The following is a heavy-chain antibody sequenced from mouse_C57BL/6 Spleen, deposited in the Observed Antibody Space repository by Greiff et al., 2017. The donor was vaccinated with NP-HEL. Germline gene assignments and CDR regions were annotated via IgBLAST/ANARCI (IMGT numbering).Heavy chain of an antibody. CDR2: INPSSGYT. D-gene: IGHD3-2*02. CDR1: GYTFTSYW. CDR3: AREETDDDSSGYSPWFAY. J-gene: IGHJ3*01. V-gene: IGHV1-7*01. Sequence: QVQLKQSGAELAKPGASVKLSCKASGYTFTSYWMHWVKQRPGQGLEWIGYINPSSGYTKYNQKFKDKATLTADKSSSTAYMQLSSLTYEDSAVYYCAREETDDDSSGYSPWFAYWGQGTLVTVSA.